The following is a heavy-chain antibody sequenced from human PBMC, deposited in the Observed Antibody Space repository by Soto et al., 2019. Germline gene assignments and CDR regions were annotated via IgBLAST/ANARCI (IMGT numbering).Heavy chain of an antibody. CDR2: INHSGSN. D-gene: IGHD3-9*01. CDR3: ARGGSNDWQVAFDI. J-gene: IGHJ4*02. Sequence: KASETLSLTCAVSGASISSGGHSWSWIRQSPGKGLEWIGEINHSGSNNYSPSLKSRVTMSLDTSKNQFSLKLTSVTAADTAVYYCARGGSNDWQVAFDIWGQGTLVTVSS. V-gene: IGHV4-34*01. CDR1: GASISSGGHS.